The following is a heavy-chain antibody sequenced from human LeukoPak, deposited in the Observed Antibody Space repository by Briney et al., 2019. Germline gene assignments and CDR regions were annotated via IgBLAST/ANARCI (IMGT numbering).Heavy chain of an antibody. Sequence: GGSLRLSCAASEFTFSSYAMSWVRQAPGKGLEWVSSISGNSGRTYYADSVKGRFSISRDNSNNTLYLQMNSLRAEDAAVYYCAKSTSSWEGVDYWGQGTLVTVSS. V-gene: IGHV3-23*01. CDR2: ISGNSGRT. D-gene: IGHD6-13*01. CDR1: EFTFSSYA. CDR3: AKSTSSWEGVDY. J-gene: IGHJ4*02.